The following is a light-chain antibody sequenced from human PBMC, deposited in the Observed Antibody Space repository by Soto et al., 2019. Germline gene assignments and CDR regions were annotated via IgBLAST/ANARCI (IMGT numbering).Light chain of an antibody. CDR1: QSVSSN. J-gene: IGKJ4*01. Sequence: EVVMTQSPATLSVSPGERATLSCRASQSVSSNLAWYQQKPGQAPRLLIYDASTRATGIPARFSGSGSGTEFTLTISSLQSEDFAVYYCQQYNNWLTFGGGTKWISN. CDR2: DAS. V-gene: IGKV3D-15*01. CDR3: QQYNNWLT.